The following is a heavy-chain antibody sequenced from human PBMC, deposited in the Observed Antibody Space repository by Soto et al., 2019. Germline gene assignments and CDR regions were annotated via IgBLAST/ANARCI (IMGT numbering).Heavy chain of an antibody. J-gene: IGHJ4*02. CDR1: GLTFSSYW. CDR3: XXXXXSXXWWGFDY. Sequence: EVQLVESGGGLVQPGGSLRLSCAASGLTFSSYWMHWVRQAPGKGLVWVSRISTDGSVTTYADSVKGRFTISRDNAXXTLXXXXXXXXTXXXAXXXXXXXXXSXXWWGFDYWGQGTLVTVSS. CDR2: ISTDGSVT. V-gene: IGHV3-74*01. D-gene: IGHD6-13*01.